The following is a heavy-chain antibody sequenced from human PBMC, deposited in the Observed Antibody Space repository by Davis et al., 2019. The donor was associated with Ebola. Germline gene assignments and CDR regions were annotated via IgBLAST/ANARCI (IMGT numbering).Heavy chain of an antibody. D-gene: IGHD2-2*01. CDR1: GFTFSSYA. V-gene: IGHV3-48*01. CDR2: ISSSSSTI. Sequence: GGSLRLSCAASGFTFSSYAMSWVRQAPGKGLEWVSYISSSSSTIYYADSVKGRFTISRDNSKNTLYLQMSSLRAEDTAVYYCVKGDIVVVPAASELYYYYGMDVWGQGTTVTVSS. J-gene: IGHJ6*02. CDR3: VKGDIVVVPAASELYYYYGMDV.